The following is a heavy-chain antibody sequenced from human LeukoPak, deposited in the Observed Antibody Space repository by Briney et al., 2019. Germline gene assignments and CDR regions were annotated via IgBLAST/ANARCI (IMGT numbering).Heavy chain of an antibody. D-gene: IGHD2-2*02. CDR2: INHSGST. V-gene: IGHV4-34*01. CDR1: GGSFSGYY. Sequence: SETLSLTCAVYGGSFSGYYWSWIRQPPGKGLEWIGEINHSGSTNYNPSLKSRVTISVDTSKNQFSLKLSSVTAADTAVYYCARGGYCSSTSCYTELGFDPWSQGTLVTVSS. CDR3: ARGGYCSSTSCYTELGFDP. J-gene: IGHJ5*02.